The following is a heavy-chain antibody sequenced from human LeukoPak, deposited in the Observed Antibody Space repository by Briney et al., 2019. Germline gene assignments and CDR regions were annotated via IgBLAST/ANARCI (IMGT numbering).Heavy chain of an antibody. CDR1: GGSISSYY. J-gene: IGHJ3*02. D-gene: IGHD3-10*01. Sequence: PSETLSLTCTVSGGSISSYYWSWIRQPPGKGLEWIGYIYYSGSTNYNPSLKSRVTISVDTSKNQFSLKLSSVTAADTAVYYCARDASITMVRGVNAFDIWGQGTMVTVSS. CDR3: ARDASITMVRGVNAFDI. V-gene: IGHV4-59*12. CDR2: IYYSGST.